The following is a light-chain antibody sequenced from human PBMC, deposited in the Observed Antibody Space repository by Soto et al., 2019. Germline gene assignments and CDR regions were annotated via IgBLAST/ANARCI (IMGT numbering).Light chain of an antibody. V-gene: IGLV1-40*01. Sequence: QSVLTQPPSVSGSPGQSVSISCTWISSNIGAGYDVHWYQQLPGTAPKLLIYGNSNRPSGVPDRFSGSKSGTSASLAITGLQAEDEADYYCQSYDSSLSGLVFGTGTKVTVL. J-gene: IGLJ1*01. CDR2: GNS. CDR1: SSNIGAGYD. CDR3: QSYDSSLSGLV.